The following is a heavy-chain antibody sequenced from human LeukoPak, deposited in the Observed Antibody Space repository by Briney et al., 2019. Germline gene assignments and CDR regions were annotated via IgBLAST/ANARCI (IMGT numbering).Heavy chain of an antibody. Sequence: GGSLRLSCAASGFTFDGYGMSWVSQAPGKGLEWVSGVSWNGGSTGYADSVKGRFTISRDNAKNSLYLQMNSLRAEDTASYYCARHSSYSYGPYYMDVWGKGTTVTVSS. V-gene: IGHV3-20*04. CDR3: ARHSSYSYGPYYMDV. J-gene: IGHJ6*03. D-gene: IGHD5-18*01. CDR2: VSWNGGST. CDR1: GFTFDGYG.